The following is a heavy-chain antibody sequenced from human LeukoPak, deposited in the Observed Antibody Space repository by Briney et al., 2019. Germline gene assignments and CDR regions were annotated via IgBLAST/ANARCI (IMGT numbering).Heavy chain of an antibody. J-gene: IGHJ1*01. CDR2: INPSGGST. V-gene: IGHV1-46*01. D-gene: IGHD3-22*01. CDR3: AGDYYDSLLQH. Sequence: ASVKVSCKASGYTFTSYYMHWVRQAPGQGLEWMGIINPSGGSTSYAQKFQGRVTMTRDTSTSTVYMELSRLRSDDTAVYYCAGDYYDSLLQHWGQGTLVTVSS. CDR1: GYTFTSYY.